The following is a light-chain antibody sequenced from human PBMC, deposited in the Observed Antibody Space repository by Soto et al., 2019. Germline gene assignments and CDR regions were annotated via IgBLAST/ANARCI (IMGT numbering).Light chain of an antibody. CDR3: SSYTSSSTPYV. J-gene: IGLJ1*01. V-gene: IGLV2-14*01. CDR1: SSDVGGYNY. Sequence: QSALTQPASVSGSPGQSITISCTGTSSDVGGYNYVSWYQHHPGKAPKLMIYEVSNRPSGVSNRFSGSKSRNTASLTISGLQADDEADYYCSSYTSSSTPYVFGAGTKVTVL. CDR2: EVS.